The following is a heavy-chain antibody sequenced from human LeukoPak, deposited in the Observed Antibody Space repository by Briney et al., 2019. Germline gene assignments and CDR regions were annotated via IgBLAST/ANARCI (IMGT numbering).Heavy chain of an antibody. CDR1: RLTFSGLE. CDR3: ARRFRD. D-gene: IGHD5-24*01. Sequence: PGGSLRLSCVGSRLTFSGLEMNWVRQAPGKGLEWVSYIKDDGSLKTYADSVKGRFTISRDNAKNSLYLQMNSLRVEDTAIYYCARRFRDWGQGTLVTVSS. V-gene: IGHV3-48*03. CDR2: IKDDGSLK. J-gene: IGHJ4*02.